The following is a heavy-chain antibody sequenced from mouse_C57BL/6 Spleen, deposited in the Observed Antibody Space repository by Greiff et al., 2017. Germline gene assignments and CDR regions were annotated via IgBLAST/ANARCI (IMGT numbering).Heavy chain of an antibody. CDR1: GFSFNTYA. D-gene: IGHD2-4*01. V-gene: IGHV10-1*01. CDR2: IRSKSNNYAT. Sequence: GGGLVQPKGSLKLSCAASGFSFNTYAMNWVRQAPGKGLEWVARIRSKSNNYATYYADSVKDRFTISRDDSESMLYLQMNNLKTEDTAMYYCVRSYDYEGYFDVWGTGTTVTVSS. CDR3: VRSYDYEGYFDV. J-gene: IGHJ1*03.